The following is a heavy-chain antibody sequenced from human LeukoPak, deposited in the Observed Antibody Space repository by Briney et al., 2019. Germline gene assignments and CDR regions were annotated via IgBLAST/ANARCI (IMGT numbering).Heavy chain of an antibody. J-gene: IGHJ4*02. V-gene: IGHV3-66*03. CDR3: ARDDQGHGSFDY. Sequence: GGSLRLSCAVSGFTVSDNYMSWVRQAPGKGLEWVSIIYSSGATYYADSVKGRFTVSRDNSKNTLFLQMNSLRGEDTAVYYCARDDQGHGSFDYWGQGTLVTVSS. CDR1: GFTVSDNY. CDR2: IYSSGAT.